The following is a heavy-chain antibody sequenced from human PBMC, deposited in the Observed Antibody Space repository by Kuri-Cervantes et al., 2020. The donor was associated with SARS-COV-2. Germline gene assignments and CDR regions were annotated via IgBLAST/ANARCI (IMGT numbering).Heavy chain of an antibody. CDR3: ARVVVPAATGDYYYYYYMDV. D-gene: IGHD2-2*01. CDR1: GFTFSSYA. V-gene: IGHV3-23*01. Sequence: GGSLRLSCAASGFTFSSYAMSWVRQAPGKGLEWVSAISGSGGSTYYADSVKGRFTISRDNAKNSLYLQMNSLRAEDTAVYYCARVVVPAATGDYYYYYYMDVWGKGTTVTVSS. J-gene: IGHJ6*03. CDR2: ISGSGGST.